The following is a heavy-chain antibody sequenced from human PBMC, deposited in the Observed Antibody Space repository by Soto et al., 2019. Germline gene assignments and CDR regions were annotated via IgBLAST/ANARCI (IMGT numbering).Heavy chain of an antibody. Sequence: EVQLLESGGGLVQPGGSLRLSCAASGFTFISYAMSCVRQAPGKGLEWVSAISGSGGSKYYADSVKGRFTISREKSTNTMDMQMNSLRVEGTVVYYCAKDLGISMIRGSNGMDAWGQGTMVTVSS. CDR3: AKDLGISMIRGSNGMDA. V-gene: IGHV3-23*01. J-gene: IGHJ6*02. CDR1: GFTFISYA. CDR2: ISGSGGSK. D-gene: IGHD3-10*01.